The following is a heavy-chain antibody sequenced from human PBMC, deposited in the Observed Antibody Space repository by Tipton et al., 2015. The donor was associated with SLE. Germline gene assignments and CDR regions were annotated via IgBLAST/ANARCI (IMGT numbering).Heavy chain of an antibody. Sequence: LRLSCAVYGGSFSGYYRSWSRQPPGKGLELIGEINHSGSTNYNPSLKSRVTISVDTSKNHFSLKLSSAAAADTAVYYCARVYGDYVGYWGQGTLVTVSS. CDR2: INHSGST. J-gene: IGHJ4*02. CDR1: GGSFSGYY. D-gene: IGHD4-17*01. V-gene: IGHV4-34*01. CDR3: ARVYGDYVGY.